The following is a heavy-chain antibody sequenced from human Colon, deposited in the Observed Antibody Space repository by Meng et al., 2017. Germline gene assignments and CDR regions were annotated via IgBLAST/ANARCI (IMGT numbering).Heavy chain of an antibody. V-gene: IGHV1-2*02. CDR1: GYTFSGYN. J-gene: IGHJ4*02. D-gene: IGHD7-27*01. Sequence: ASVKVSCKASGYTFSGYNIQWVRQAPGQGLEWMGWINAKSGDTNYAQEFQGRVTMTRDTSISTAYMELRRLRSDDTAMYYCARDITGDGLVFIDFWGQGTLVTVSS. CDR2: INAKSGDT. CDR3: ARDITGDGLVFIDF.